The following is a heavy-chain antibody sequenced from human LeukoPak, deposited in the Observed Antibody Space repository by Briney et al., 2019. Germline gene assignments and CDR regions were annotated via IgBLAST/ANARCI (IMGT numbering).Heavy chain of an antibody. J-gene: IGHJ5*02. CDR1: GGSISSDNW. CDR2: IYHSGYT. D-gene: IGHD3-22*01. V-gene: IGHV4-4*02. CDR3: ARNGYYSIDL. Sequence: SGTLSLTCAVSGGSISSDNWWSWVRQPPGKGLEWIGEIYHSGYTNYNPSLKSRVTISVDNSKNQFSLKVNSVTAADTAVYSCARNGYYSIDLWGQGTLVTVSS.